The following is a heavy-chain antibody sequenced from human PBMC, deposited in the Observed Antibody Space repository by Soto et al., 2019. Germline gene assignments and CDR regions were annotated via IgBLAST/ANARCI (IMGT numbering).Heavy chain of an antibody. D-gene: IGHD7-27*01. V-gene: IGHV3-23*01. Sequence: EVQLLESGGGLVQPGGSLRLSCAASGFTFSSYAMSWVRQAPGKGLEWVSAISGSGGSTYYADSVKGRFTISRDNSKTTLDLQMNSLRAEDTAVYYWAKKGTGGGGAFDIWGQGTMVTVSS. CDR3: AKKGTGGGGAFDI. CDR1: GFTFSSYA. J-gene: IGHJ3*02. CDR2: ISGSGGST.